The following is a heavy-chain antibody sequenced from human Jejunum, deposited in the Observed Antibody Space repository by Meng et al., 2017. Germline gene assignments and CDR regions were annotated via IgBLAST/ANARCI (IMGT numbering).Heavy chain of an antibody. CDR2: IYPGDSNT. J-gene: IGHJ4*02. V-gene: IGHV5-51*01. CDR1: GYTFANYW. D-gene: IGHD2-21*02. CDR3: AKLRYCSGDSCYTPADY. Sequence: KVSCKGSGYTFANYWIGWVRQMPGKGLEWMGIIYPGDSNTKYSPSFQGQVTISADKSISTAFLQWNSLKTSDTAMYYCAKLRYCSGDSCYTPADYWGQGTLVTVSS.